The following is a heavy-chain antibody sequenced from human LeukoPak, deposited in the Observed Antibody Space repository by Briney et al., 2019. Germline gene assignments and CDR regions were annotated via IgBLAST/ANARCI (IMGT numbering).Heavy chain of an antibody. V-gene: IGHV3-30-3*01. CDR1: GFTFSSYA. CDR2: ISYDGSNK. J-gene: IGHJ4*02. CDR3: ARRNYYDSSGYPPLDY. Sequence: PGRSLRLSCAASGFTFSSYAMHWVRQAPGKGLEWVAVISYDGSNKYYADSVKGRFTISRDNSKNTLYLQMNSLRAEDTAVYYCARRNYYDSSGYPPLDYWGQGTLVTVSS. D-gene: IGHD3-22*01.